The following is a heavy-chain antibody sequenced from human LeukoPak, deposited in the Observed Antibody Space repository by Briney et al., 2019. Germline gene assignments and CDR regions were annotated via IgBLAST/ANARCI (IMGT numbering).Heavy chain of an antibody. V-gene: IGHV3-53*01. D-gene: IGHD3-22*01. J-gene: IGHJ3*02. Sequence: PGWSLRLSCAASGFTVSSNYMSWVRQAPGRGLEWVSVIYTGGSTYYADSVKGRFTISRDNSKNTLYLQMNSLRAEDTAVYYCARDLGRYDSNQGPLDAFGIWGQGTMVTVSS. CDR1: GFTVSSNY. CDR3: ARDLGRYDSNQGPLDAFGI. CDR2: IYTGGST.